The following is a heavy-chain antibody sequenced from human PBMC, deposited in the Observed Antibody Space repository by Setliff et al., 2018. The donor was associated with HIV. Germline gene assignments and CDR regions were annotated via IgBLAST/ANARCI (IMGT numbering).Heavy chain of an antibody. Sequence: EASVKVSCKASGGTFSSYAISWVRQAPGQGLEWMGWISTYSDETSYAQRLQGRVTMTTDTSTSTAYMELRRLTFDDTAVYYCARDVEHMMDVWGQGTTVTVSS. V-gene: IGHV1-18*01. J-gene: IGHJ6*02. CDR3: ARDVEHMMDV. CDR1: GGTFSSYA. CDR2: ISTYSDET.